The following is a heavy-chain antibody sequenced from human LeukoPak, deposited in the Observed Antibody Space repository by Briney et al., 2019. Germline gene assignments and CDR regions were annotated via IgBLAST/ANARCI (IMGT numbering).Heavy chain of an antibody. CDR3: AREYSSGWYNYYGMDV. D-gene: IGHD6-19*01. Sequence: GGSLRLSCAASGFTFSSYSMNWVRQAPGKGLEWVSSISSRSSYIYYADSVKGRFTISRDNAKNSLYLQMNSLRAEDTAVYYCAREYSSGWYNYYGMDVWGQGTTVTVSS. CDR2: ISSRSSYI. V-gene: IGHV3-21*01. J-gene: IGHJ6*02. CDR1: GFTFSSYS.